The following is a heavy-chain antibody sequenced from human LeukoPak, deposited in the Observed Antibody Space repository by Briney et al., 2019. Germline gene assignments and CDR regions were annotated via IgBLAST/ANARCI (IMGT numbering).Heavy chain of an antibody. CDR2: ISWNSGSI. Sequence: GGSLRLSCAASGFTFDDYAMHWVRQAPGKGLEWVSGISWNSGSIGYADSVKGRFTISRDNAKNSLYLQMNSLRAEDTALYYRAKDAMGATYYFDYWGQGTLVTVSS. CDR3: AKDAMGATYYFDY. J-gene: IGHJ4*02. CDR1: GFTFDDYA. D-gene: IGHD1-26*01. V-gene: IGHV3-9*01.